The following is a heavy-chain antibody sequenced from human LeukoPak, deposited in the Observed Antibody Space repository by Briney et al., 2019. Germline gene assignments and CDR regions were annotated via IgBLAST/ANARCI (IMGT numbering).Heavy chain of an antibody. CDR1: GFTFSSYA. J-gene: IGHJ4*02. Sequence: GGSLRLSCAASGFTFSSYAMHWVRQAPGKGLEWVSGISGSGDTTYYADPVKGRFTISRDNSKNTLYLQMNSLRAEDTAVYYCARDFGDCSNGVCYGKPFDYWGQGTLVTASS. CDR3: ARDFGDCSNGVCYGKPFDY. D-gene: IGHD2-8*01. CDR2: ISGSGDTT. V-gene: IGHV3-23*01.